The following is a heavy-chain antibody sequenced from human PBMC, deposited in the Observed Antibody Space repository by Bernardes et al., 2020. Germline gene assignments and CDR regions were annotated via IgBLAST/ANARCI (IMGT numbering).Heavy chain of an antibody. CDR2: INHSGNT. Sequence: PQTLSLTCAAYGGSFSGYYWSWIRQPPGKGLEWIGEINHSGNTNYNPSLKSRVTISVDTSKNQFSLKLSSVTAADTAVYYCARARKRYCSGGSCYSGAFDYWGQGTLVTVSS. CDR1: GGSFSGYY. V-gene: IGHV4-34*01. D-gene: IGHD2-15*01. CDR3: ARARKRYCSGGSCYSGAFDY. J-gene: IGHJ4*02.